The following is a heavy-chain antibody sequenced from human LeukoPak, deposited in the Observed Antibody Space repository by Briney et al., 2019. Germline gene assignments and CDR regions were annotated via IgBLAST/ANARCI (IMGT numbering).Heavy chain of an antibody. CDR1: GFIFDDYA. CDR2: ISWDGGST. D-gene: IGHD3-16*01. J-gene: IGHJ6*02. CDR3: AKDLGKTYYYYYGMDV. Sequence: GGSLRLSCAASGFIFDDYAMHWVRQAPGKGLEWVSLISWDGGSTYYADSVKGRFTISRDNSKNSLYLQMNSLRAEDTALYYCAKDLGKTYYYYYGMDVWGQGTTVTVSS. V-gene: IGHV3-43D*03.